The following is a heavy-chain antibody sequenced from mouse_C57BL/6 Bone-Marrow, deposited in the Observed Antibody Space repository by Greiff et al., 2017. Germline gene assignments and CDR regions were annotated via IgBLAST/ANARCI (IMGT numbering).Heavy chain of an antibody. Sequence: VQLQQSGAELARPGASVKLSCKASGYTFTSYGISWVKQRTGQGLEWIGEIYPRSGNTYYNEKFKGKATLTADKSSSTAYMELRSLTSEDSAVYFCARSEYYGSNFAYWGQGTLVTVSA. J-gene: IGHJ3*01. CDR1: GYTFTSYG. V-gene: IGHV1-81*01. CDR2: IYPRSGNT. CDR3: ARSEYYGSNFAY. D-gene: IGHD1-1*01.